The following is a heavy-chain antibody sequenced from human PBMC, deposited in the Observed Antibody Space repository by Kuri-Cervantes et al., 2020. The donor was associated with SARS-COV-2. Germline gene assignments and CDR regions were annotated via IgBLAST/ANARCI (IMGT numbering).Heavy chain of an antibody. Sequence: ASVKVSCKVSGYTLTELSMHWVRQAPGKGLEWMGWINPRSGGTKYVEKFQGRVTMTRDTSISTVYMEMNRLRSDDTAVYYCARLRQLEEGYWGQGTLVTVSS. D-gene: IGHD1-1*01. J-gene: IGHJ4*02. CDR2: INPRSGGT. CDR1: GYTLTELS. V-gene: IGHV1-2*02. CDR3: ARLRQLEEGY.